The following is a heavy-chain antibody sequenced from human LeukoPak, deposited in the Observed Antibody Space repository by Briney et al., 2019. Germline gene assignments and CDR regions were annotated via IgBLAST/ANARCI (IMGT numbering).Heavy chain of an antibody. CDR3: AKPMTTVTPVDY. CDR1: GFTFSSFH. J-gene: IGHJ4*02. CDR2: IRSDGSNQ. Sequence: PGGSLRLSCEAAGFTFSSFHMHWVRQAPGKGLEWVAFIRSDGSNQKYADSVKGRFTISRDNSKNTLYLQMNSLKADDTSIYYCAKPMTTVTPVDYWGQGTLVTVSS. D-gene: IGHD4-17*01. V-gene: IGHV3-30*02.